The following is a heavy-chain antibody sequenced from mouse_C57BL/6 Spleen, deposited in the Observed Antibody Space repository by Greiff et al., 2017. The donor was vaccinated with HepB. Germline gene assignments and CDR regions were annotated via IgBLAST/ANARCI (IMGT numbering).Heavy chain of an antibody. CDR1: GYTFTSYG. Sequence: QVQLQQSGAELARPGASVKLSCKASGYTFTSYGISWVKQRTGQGLEWIGEIYPRSGNTYYNVKFKGKATLTADKSSSTAYMELRSLTSEDSAVYFCARHYDYGYDFGYWGQGTTLTVSS. CDR2: IYPRSGNT. CDR3: ARHYDYGYDFGY. J-gene: IGHJ2*01. V-gene: IGHV1-81*01. D-gene: IGHD2-4*01.